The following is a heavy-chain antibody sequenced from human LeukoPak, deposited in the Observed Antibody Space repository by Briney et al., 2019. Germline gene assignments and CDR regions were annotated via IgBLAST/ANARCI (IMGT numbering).Heavy chain of an antibody. Sequence: SETLSLTCTVSGGSTSSSSYYWGWIRQPPGKGLEWIGYIHYSGSTNYNPSLKSRVTISVDTSKNQFSLKLSSVTAADTAVYYCARLRAMVRANSPKVPYYMDVWGKGTTVTISS. CDR3: ARLRAMVRANSPKVPYYMDV. J-gene: IGHJ6*03. CDR1: GGSTSSSSYY. D-gene: IGHD3-10*01. V-gene: IGHV4-61*05. CDR2: IHYSGST.